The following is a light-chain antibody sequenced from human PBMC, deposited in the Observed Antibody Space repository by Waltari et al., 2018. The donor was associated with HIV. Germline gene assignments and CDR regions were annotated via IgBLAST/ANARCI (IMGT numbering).Light chain of an antibody. Sequence: QSALTQPRSVSGSPGQSVTISCTGTSGGFSNYNYVSWYQQHPGKAPKLIIYDYLKRPSGVPDRFSGSNACNTACLTISGLQAGDETDYYCCSYGATWTNVVFGGGTELTVL. CDR2: DYL. J-gene: IGLJ2*01. V-gene: IGLV2-11*01. CDR1: SGGFSNYNY. CDR3: CSYGATWTNVV.